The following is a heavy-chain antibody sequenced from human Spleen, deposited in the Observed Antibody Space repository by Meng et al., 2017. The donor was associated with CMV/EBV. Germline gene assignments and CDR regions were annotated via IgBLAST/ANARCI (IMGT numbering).Heavy chain of an antibody. CDR1: GYTFTSYG. V-gene: IGHV1-18*01. D-gene: IGHD3-16*01. CDR2: ISGYNGDT. J-gene: IGHJ6*02. CDR3: ARVAVMRLGAVAMIGRGYNFYGLDV. Sequence: ASVKVSCKASGYTFTSYGISWVRQAPGQGLEWMGWISGYNGDTNYAQRLQGSVTMTTDTSTSTVHMELRSRRSADTAVYYCARVAVMRLGAVAMIGRGYNFYGLDVWGQGTTVTVSS.